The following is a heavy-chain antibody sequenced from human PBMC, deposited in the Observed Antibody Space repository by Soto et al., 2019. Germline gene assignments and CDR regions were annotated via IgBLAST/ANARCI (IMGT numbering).Heavy chain of an antibody. D-gene: IGHD6-13*01. CDR3: ARTYSSSWSPFEY. V-gene: IGHV4-34*01. CDR2: INQSGST. J-gene: IGHJ4*02. CDR1: GGSFSGYY. Sequence: QVQLQQWGAGLLKPSETLSLTCAVYGGSFSGYYWSWIRQPPGKGLEWIGEINQSGSTNSNPTLMSRVTISVDTAKNQFSLKLSSVTAADTAVHYCARTYSSSWSPFEYWGQGTLVTVSS.